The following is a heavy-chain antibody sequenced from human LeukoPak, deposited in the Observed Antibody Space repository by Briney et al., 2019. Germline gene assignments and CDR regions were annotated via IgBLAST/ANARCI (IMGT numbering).Heavy chain of an antibody. CDR1: GDSISSYY. Sequence: SETLSLTCTVSGDSISSYYWSWIRQPPGKGLEWIGYIYYSGSTNYNPSLKSRVTISVDTSKNQFSLKLSSVTAADTAVYYCARLRWYYLDYWGQGTLVTVSS. CDR3: ARLRWYYLDY. V-gene: IGHV4-59*01. CDR2: IYYSGST. J-gene: IGHJ4*02. D-gene: IGHD4-23*01.